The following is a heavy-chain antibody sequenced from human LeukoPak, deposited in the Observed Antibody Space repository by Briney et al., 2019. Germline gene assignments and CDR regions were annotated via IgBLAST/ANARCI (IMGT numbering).Heavy chain of an antibody. J-gene: IGHJ5*02. D-gene: IGHD2-15*01. CDR1: GFTFSSYG. V-gene: IGHV3-33*01. CDR2: IWYDGSNK. Sequence: GRSLRLSCAASGFTFSSYGMHWVRQAPGKGLEWLAVIWYDGSNKYYADSVKGRFTISRDNSKNTLYLQMNSLRAEDTAVYYCARDIVSHCSGGSCYNWFDPWGQGTLVTVSS. CDR3: ARDIVSHCSGGSCYNWFDP.